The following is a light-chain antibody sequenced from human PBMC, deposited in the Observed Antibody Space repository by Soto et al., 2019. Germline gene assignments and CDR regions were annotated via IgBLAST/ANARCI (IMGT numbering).Light chain of an antibody. V-gene: IGKV3-20*01. CDR1: QSVSSSY. J-gene: IGKJ1*01. CDR2: GAS. CDR3: QQYGSSRWT. Sequence: EIVLTQSPGTLSLSPGERATLSCRASQSVSSSYLAWYQQNRGQAPRLLIHGASSRATGIPDRFSGSGSGTDFTLTISRLEPEDFAVYYCQQYGSSRWTFGQGTKVDTK.